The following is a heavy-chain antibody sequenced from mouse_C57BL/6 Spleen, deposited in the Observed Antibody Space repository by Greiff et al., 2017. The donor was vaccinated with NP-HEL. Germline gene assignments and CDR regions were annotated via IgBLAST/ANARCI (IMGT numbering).Heavy chain of an antibody. V-gene: IGHV2-5*01. Sequence: QVQLKESGPGLVQPSQSLSITCTVSGFSLTSYGVHWVRQSPGKGLEWLGVIWRGGSTDYNAAFMSRLSITKDNSKSQDFFKMNSLQADDTAIYYCAKNYYGSSYLYAMDYWGQGTSVTVSS. D-gene: IGHD1-1*01. CDR3: AKNYYGSSYLYAMDY. CDR2: IWRGGST. J-gene: IGHJ4*01. CDR1: GFSLTSYG.